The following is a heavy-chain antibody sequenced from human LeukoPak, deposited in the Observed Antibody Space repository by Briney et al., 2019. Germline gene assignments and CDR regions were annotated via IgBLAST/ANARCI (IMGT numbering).Heavy chain of an antibody. CDR3: ARQFSSSAQWFDP. Sequence: TSETLSLTCTVSGASISSANYYWGWIRQPPGKGLEWIGSIYYTGSIFDNPSLRSRVTISADASKNQFFLKLSSVTAAGTAVYYCARQFSSSAQWFDPWGQGTLVTVSS. V-gene: IGHV4-39*01. CDR1: GASISSANYY. J-gene: IGHJ5*02. CDR2: IYYTGSI. D-gene: IGHD6-6*01.